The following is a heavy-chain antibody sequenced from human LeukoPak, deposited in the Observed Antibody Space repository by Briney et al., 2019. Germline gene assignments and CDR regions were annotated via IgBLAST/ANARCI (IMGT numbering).Heavy chain of an antibody. J-gene: IGHJ6*02. V-gene: IGHV1-18*01. D-gene: IGHD6-19*01. Sequence: ASVKVSCKASGYTFTSYGISWVRQAPGQGLEWMGWISAYNGNTNYAQKLQGRVTMTTDTSTSTAYMELRSLRSDDTAVYYCARITPYSSGWYWDYYYGMDVWGQGTTVTVSS. CDR3: ARITPYSSGWYWDYYYGMDV. CDR2: ISAYNGNT. CDR1: GYTFTSYG.